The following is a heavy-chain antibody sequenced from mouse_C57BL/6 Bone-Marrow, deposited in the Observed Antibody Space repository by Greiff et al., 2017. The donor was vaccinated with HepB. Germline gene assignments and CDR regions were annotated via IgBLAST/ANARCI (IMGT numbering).Heavy chain of an antibody. J-gene: IGHJ1*01. CDR2: IDPSDSYT. CDR1: GYTFTSYW. V-gene: IGHV1-69*01. Sequence: VQLQQPGAELVMPGASVKLSCKASGYTFTSYWMHWVKQRPGQGLEWIGEIDPSDSYTNYNQKFKGKSTLTVDKSSSTAYMQLSSLTSEDSAVYYCARCTLYYYGRDWYCDVGGPGTTVTVSS. D-gene: IGHD1-1*01. CDR3: ARCTLYYYGRDWYCDV.